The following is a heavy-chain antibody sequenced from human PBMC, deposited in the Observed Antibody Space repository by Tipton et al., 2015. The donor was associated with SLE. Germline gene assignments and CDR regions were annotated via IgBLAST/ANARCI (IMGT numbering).Heavy chain of an antibody. CDR2: ISYDGSNK. CDR3: ARGTGDKELWYFDL. V-gene: IGHV3-30*04. J-gene: IGHJ2*01. D-gene: IGHD1-7*01. CDR1: GFTFSSYA. Sequence: AVSGFTFSSYAMHWVRQAPGKGLEWVAVISYDGSNKYYADSVKGRFTISRDNSKNTLYLQMNSLRAEDTAVYYCARGTGDKELWYFDLWGRGTLVTVSS.